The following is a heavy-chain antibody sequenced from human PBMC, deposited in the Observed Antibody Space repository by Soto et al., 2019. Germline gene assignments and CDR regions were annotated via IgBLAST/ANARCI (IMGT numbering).Heavy chain of an antibody. Sequence: SETLSLTCTVSGGSIISSSYYWGLIRQPPGKGLEWIGSIYYSGSTYYNPSLKSRVTISIDTSKNQFSLKLSSVTAADTAVYYCARLGLRFLEWLLYGVFDPWGQGTLVTVSS. V-gene: IGHV4-39*01. D-gene: IGHD3-3*01. CDR2: IYYSGST. J-gene: IGHJ5*02. CDR1: GGSIISSSYY. CDR3: ARLGLRFLEWLLYGVFDP.